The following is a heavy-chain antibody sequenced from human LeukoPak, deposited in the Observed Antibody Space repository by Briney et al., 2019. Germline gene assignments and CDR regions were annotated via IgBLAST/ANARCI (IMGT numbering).Heavy chain of an antibody. CDR2: ISAYNGNT. D-gene: IGHD4-23*01. Sequence: ASVKVSCKTSGYTFTIYGISWVRQAPGQGLEWMGWISAYNGNTNYAQKLQGRVTMTTDTSTSTAYMELRSLRSDDTAVYYCARVDVVTVGKNAFDTWGQGTMVTVSS. CDR3: ARVDVVTVGKNAFDT. V-gene: IGHV1-18*01. J-gene: IGHJ3*02. CDR1: GYTFTIYG.